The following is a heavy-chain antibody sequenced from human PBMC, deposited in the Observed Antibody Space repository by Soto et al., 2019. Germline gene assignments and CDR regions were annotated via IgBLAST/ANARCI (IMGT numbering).Heavy chain of an antibody. D-gene: IGHD1-26*01. V-gene: IGHV4-39*02. CDR2: IYYSGST. CDR3: ARDIVGATYFDY. CDR1: GGSISSSSYY. Sequence: SETLSLTCTVSGGSISSSSYYWGWIRQPPVKGLEWIGSIYYSGSTYYNPSLKSRVTISVDTSKNQFSLKLSSVTAADTAVYYCARDIVGATYFDYWGQGTLVNVSS. J-gene: IGHJ4*02.